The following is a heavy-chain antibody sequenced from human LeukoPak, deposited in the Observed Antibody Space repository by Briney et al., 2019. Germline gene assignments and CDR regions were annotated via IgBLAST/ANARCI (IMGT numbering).Heavy chain of an antibody. D-gene: IGHD2-2*01. V-gene: IGHV1-46*01. CDR3: ARVVGYCSSTSCPTGY. Sequence: ASVKVSCKASGYTFTSYYMHWVRQAPGQGLEWMGIINPSGGSTSYAQKFQGRVTMTRDTSTSTVYMELSSLRSEDTAVYYCARVVGYCSSTSCPTGYWGQGTLVTVSP. CDR1: GYTFTSYY. CDR2: INPSGGST. J-gene: IGHJ4*02.